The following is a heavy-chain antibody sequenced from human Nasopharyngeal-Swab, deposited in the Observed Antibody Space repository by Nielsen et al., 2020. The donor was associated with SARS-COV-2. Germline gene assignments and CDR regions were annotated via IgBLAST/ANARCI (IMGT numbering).Heavy chain of an antibody. Sequence: SETLSLTCAVYGGSFSGYYWSWIRQPPGKGLEWIGEINHSGSTNYNPSLKSRVTISVDTSKNQFSLKLSSVTAADTAVYYRARRTGGRGFDYWGQGTLVTVSS. J-gene: IGHJ4*02. CDR3: ARRTGGRGFDY. CDR1: GGSFSGYY. V-gene: IGHV4-34*01. CDR2: INHSGST. D-gene: IGHD3-16*01.